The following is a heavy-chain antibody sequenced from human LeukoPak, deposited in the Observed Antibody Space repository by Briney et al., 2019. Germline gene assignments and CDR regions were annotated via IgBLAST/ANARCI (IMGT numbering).Heavy chain of an antibody. D-gene: IGHD2-15*01. Sequence: GGSLRLSCAVSGFTFSDYAMSWVRQAPGKGLEWVSAISGSGGSTHYADSVKGRFTISRDNAKNTLYLHMNSLRAEDTAAYFCAKAIVVVVAATRFDSWGQGTLVTVSS. CDR2: ISGSGGST. J-gene: IGHJ4*02. CDR3: AKAIVVVVAATRFDS. V-gene: IGHV3-23*01. CDR1: GFTFSDYA.